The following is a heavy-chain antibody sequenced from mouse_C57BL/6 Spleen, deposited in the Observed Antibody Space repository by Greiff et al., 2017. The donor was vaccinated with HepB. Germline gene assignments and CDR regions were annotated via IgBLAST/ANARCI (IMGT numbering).Heavy chain of an antibody. J-gene: IGHJ2*01. CDR1: GYTFTSYW. V-gene: IGHV1-69*01. CDR2: IDPSDSYT. D-gene: IGHD2-3*01. CDR3: ARSGDGYSYYFDY. Sequence: QVQLQQPGAELVMPGASVKLSCKASGYTFTSYWMHWVKQRPGQGLEWIGEIDPSDSYTNYNQKFKGKSTLTVDKSSSTAYMQLSSLTSEDSAVYYCARSGDGYSYYFDYWGKGTTLTVSS.